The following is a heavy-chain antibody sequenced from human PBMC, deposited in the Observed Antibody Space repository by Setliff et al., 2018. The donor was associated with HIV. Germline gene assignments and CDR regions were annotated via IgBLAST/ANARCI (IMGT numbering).Heavy chain of an antibody. CDR2: ISGSGGST. J-gene: IGHJ4*02. V-gene: IGHV3-23*01. CDR3: AKDDYVWGNPFDY. Sequence: ETLSLTCAVYGGSFSGYYWSWVRQAPGKGPEWVSGISGSGGSTYYADSVKGRFTISRDNPKNTLYLQMNSLRAEDTAVYFCAKDDYVWGNPFDYWGQGTLVTVSS. CDR1: GGSFSGYY. D-gene: IGHD3-16*01.